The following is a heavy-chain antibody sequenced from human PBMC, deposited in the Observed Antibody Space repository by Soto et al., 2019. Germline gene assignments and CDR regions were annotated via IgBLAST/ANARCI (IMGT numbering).Heavy chain of an antibody. V-gene: IGHV1-18*01. J-gene: IGHJ5*02. D-gene: IGHD6-6*01. CDR1: GYTFTSYG. CDR2: ISAYNGNT. CDR3: ARDPLAGRQYSSSSGWFYP. Sequence: ASVKVSCKASGYTFTSYGISWVRQAPGQGLEWMGWISAYNGNTNYAQKLQGRVTMTTDTSTSTAYMELRSLRSDDTAVYYCARDPLAGRQYSSSSGWFYPCGQGTLVTVSS.